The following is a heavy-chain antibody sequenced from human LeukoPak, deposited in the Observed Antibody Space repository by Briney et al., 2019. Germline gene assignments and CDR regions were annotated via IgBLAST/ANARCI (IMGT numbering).Heavy chain of an antibody. CDR1: GLSISSYY. CDR2: ISYSGNN. D-gene: IGHD2/OR15-2a*01. V-gene: IGHV4-59*01. J-gene: IGHJ4*02. CDR3: AGGVGGTTTRGDFDY. Sequence: PSETLSLPCSVSGLSISSYYWSWVRQSPGKGLEWMGHISYSGNNKYNPSLNSPVTISLDTSKNQLSLKPSAVTAVDTAVYYCAGGVGGTTTRGDFDYWGQGTLVTVSS.